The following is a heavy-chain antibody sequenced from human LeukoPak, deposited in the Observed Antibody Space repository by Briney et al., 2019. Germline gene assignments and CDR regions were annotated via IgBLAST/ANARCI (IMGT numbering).Heavy chain of an antibody. Sequence: GGSLRLSCAASGFTFSSYSMNWVRQAPGKGLEWVSSISSSSSYIYYADSVKGRFTISRDNAKNSLYLQMNSLRAEDTAVYYCARGGLIAAAGNDFDYWGQGTLVTVSS. CDR1: GFTFSSYS. D-gene: IGHD6-13*01. J-gene: IGHJ4*02. CDR3: ARGGLIAAAGNDFDY. CDR2: ISSSSSYI. V-gene: IGHV3-21*01.